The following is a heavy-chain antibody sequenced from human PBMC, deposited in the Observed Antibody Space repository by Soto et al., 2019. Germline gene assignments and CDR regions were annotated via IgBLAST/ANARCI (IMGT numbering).Heavy chain of an antibody. D-gene: IGHD5-18*01. CDR1: GYSFTSYW. CDR2: IDPSDSYT. J-gene: IGHJ6*02. CDR3: STPPAGYSYGHYYYYCMNV. Sequence: GQSLKISCKACGYSFTSYWISWVRQMPGKGLGWMGRIDPSDSYTNYSTSFQRHVTISADTSISTAYLQWSSLKAYDTAMYYCSTPPAGYSYGHYYYYCMNVWGQGTTVTVSS. V-gene: IGHV5-10-1*01.